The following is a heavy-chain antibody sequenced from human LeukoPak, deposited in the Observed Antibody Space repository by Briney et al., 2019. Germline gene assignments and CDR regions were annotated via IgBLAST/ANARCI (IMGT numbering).Heavy chain of an antibody. Sequence: ASVKVSCKASGYTFTNYAMHWVRQAPGQRLEWMGWINAGNGNTKYSQELQGRVTITRDTSASTAYMELSSLRSEDMAVYYCARAPIAAAGPDYWGQGTLVTVSS. CDR1: GYTFTNYA. CDR2: INAGNGNT. CDR3: ARAPIAAAGPDY. D-gene: IGHD6-13*01. J-gene: IGHJ4*02. V-gene: IGHV1-3*03.